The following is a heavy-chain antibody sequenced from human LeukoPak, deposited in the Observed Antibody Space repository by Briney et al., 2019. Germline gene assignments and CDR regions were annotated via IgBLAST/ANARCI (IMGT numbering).Heavy chain of an antibody. D-gene: IGHD1-26*01. CDR3: ARLFRGSFVDY. CDR2: IYYSGST. Sequence: PSETLSLTCTISGGSISRYYWTWIRQPPGKGLEWIGYIYYSGSTNYNPSLKSRVTISVDTSKNQFSLKLSSVTAADTAVYYCARLFRGSFVDYWGQGTLVTVSS. J-gene: IGHJ4*02. V-gene: IGHV4-59*01. CDR1: GGSISRYY.